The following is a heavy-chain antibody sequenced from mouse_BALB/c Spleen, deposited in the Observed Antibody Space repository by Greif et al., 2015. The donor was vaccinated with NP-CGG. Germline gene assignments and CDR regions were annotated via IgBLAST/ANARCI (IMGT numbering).Heavy chain of an antibody. CDR1: GFTFSNYW. CDR3: TTGFAY. Sequence: EVKLVESGGGLVQPGGSMRLSCVASGFTFSNYWMNWVRQSPEKGLEWVAEIRLKSNNYATHYAESVKGRFTISRDDSKSSVYLQMNNLRAEDTGIYYCTTGFAYWGQGTLVTVSA. CDR2: IRLKSNNYAT. V-gene: IGHV6-6*02. J-gene: IGHJ3*01.